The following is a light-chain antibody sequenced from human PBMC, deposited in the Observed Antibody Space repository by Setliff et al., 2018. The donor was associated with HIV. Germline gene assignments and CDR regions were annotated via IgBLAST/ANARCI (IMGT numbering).Light chain of an antibody. J-gene: IGLJ1*01. Sequence: QSVLTQPASVSGSPGQSITISCTGTSSDVGGYNYVSWYQQHPGKAPKLMIFDASRRPSGVSNRFSGSKSGNTASLTISGLQAEDEADYYCTSYTSSFTYVFGSGTKVTV. CDR3: TSYTSSFTYV. CDR2: DAS. CDR1: SSDVGGYNY. V-gene: IGLV2-14*01.